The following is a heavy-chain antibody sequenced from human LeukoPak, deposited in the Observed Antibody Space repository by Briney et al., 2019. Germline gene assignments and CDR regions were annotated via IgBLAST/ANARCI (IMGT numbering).Heavy chain of an antibody. D-gene: IGHD3-22*01. CDR1: GYTFTSYD. CDR3: ARGNYYDSSTYYRAFDI. Sequence: ASVKVSCKASGYTFTSYDINWVRQATGQGLEWMGWMNPNSGNTGYAQKFQGRVTITRNTSISTAYMELSSLRSEDTAVYYCARGNYYDSSTYYRAFDIWGQGTMVTVSS. J-gene: IGHJ3*02. V-gene: IGHV1-8*03. CDR2: MNPNSGNT.